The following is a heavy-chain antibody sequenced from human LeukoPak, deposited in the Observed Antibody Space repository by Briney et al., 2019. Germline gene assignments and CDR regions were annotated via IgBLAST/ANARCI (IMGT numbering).Heavy chain of an antibody. CDR3: AIGYCRGGRCDDEAGDVFDI. V-gene: IGHV1-46*01. CDR2: IYPSGGST. J-gene: IGHJ3*02. D-gene: IGHD2-15*01. Sequence: ASVKVSFKASGYTFTSYYIHWVRHAPGQGPEWMGIIYPSGGSTTYAQKFQGRVTMTRDMSTRTVYMELRSLRSEDTDVYYCAIGYCRGGRCDDEAGDVFDIWGQGTMVAVSS. CDR1: GYTFTSYY.